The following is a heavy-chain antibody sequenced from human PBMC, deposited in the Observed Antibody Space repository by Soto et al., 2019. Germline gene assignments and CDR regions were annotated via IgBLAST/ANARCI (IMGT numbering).Heavy chain of an antibody. Sequence: QVQLVQSGAELKKPGSSVKVSCKASGDTFSGYPINWVRQAPGEGLEWMGRIIPVFGTTNDAQRFEGRVTFTADESTNKAYMELRGLLSEDTAVYYCARDGGFGELKYWGPGTLVTVSS. CDR3: ARDGGFGELKY. J-gene: IGHJ4*02. D-gene: IGHD3-10*01. CDR2: IIPVFGTT. CDR1: GDTFSGYP. V-gene: IGHV1-69*18.